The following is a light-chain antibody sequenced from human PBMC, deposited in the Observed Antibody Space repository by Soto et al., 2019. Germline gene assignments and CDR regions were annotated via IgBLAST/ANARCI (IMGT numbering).Light chain of an antibody. V-gene: IGKV3-20*01. J-gene: IGKJ5*01. Sequence: EIVLTQSPSTLSLSPGERATLFCRASQRVSSGHIAWYQQKPGQAPRYLMYGVSARAAGTPDRFSGSGSGTDFTLTINRVEPEDSAVYYCQQYDKYHTFGQGTRLEIK. CDR2: GVS. CDR3: QQYDKYHT. CDR1: QRVSSGH.